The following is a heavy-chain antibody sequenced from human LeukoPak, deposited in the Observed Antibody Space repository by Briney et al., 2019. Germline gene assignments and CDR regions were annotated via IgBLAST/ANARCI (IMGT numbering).Heavy chain of an antibody. J-gene: IGHJ5*02. D-gene: IGHD3-10*01. CDR2: ISAYNGNT. Sequence: ASVKVSCKASGYTFTSYGISWVRQAPGQGLEWMGWISAYNGNTNYAQKLQGRVTMTTDTSTSTAYMELRSLRSDDTAVYYCARRRRITMVRGVIFWFDPWGQGTLVTVSS. CDR3: ARRRRITMVRGVIFWFDP. CDR1: GYTFTSYG. V-gene: IGHV1-18*01.